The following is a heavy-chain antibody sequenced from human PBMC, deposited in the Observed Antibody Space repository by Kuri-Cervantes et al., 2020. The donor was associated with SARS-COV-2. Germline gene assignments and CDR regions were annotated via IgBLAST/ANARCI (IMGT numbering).Heavy chain of an antibody. D-gene: IGHD1-26*01. CDR1: GGSVETTYYF. CDR2: IYYSGST. Sequence: SETLSLTCSVSGGSVETTYYFWAWIRQPPGKGLEWIGYIYYSGSTNYNPSLKSRVTISVDTSKNQFSLKLSSVTAADTAVYYCARHDDGSYALDIWGQGTMVTVSS. CDR3: ARHDDGSYALDI. V-gene: IGHV4-61*05. J-gene: IGHJ3*02.